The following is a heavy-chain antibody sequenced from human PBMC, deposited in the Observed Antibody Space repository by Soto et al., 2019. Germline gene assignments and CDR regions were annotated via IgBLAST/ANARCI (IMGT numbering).Heavy chain of an antibody. CDR3: ARDPDVDCYGYRGWFDY. CDR1: GVTFISYA. J-gene: IGHJ5*01. V-gene: IGHV1-69*12. CDR2: VSPIFGTA. D-gene: IGHD5-18*01. Sequence: HVQLVQTGAEVKKRGSSVLVSCKASGVTFISYAISWVRQVPGQALEWMGGVSPIFGTANYAEKLQGRVTLTADESTSTAYMELSSLRSEDTAVYYCARDPDVDCYGYRGWFDYWCQGTLVTVSS.